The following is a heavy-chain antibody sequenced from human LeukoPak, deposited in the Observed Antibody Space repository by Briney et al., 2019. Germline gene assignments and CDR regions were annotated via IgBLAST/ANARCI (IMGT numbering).Heavy chain of an antibody. CDR2: INLNSGGT. D-gene: IGHD5-24*01. V-gene: IGHV1-2*02. CDR3: ARDLKRFRGFDP. J-gene: IGHJ5*02. Sequence: ASVKVSCKASGYTFTGYYMHWVRQAPGQGLEWMGWINLNSGGTNYAQKFRGRVTMTRDTSISTAYMELSRLRSDDTAVYYCARDLKRFRGFDPWGQGTLVTVSS. CDR1: GYTFTGYY.